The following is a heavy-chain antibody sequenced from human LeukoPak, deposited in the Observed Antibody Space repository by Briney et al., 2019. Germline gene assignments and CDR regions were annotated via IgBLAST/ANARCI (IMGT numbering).Heavy chain of an antibody. Sequence: PSETLSLTCTVSGGSISSSSYYWVWIPQPPGKGLEWIGSIYYSGSTYYNPSLKSRVTISVDTSKNQFSLKLSSVTAADTAVYYCARHHSSGWYYFDYWGQGTLVTVSS. CDR3: ARHHSSGWYYFDY. D-gene: IGHD6-19*01. CDR1: GGSISSSSYY. V-gene: IGHV4-39*01. CDR2: IYYSGST. J-gene: IGHJ4*02.